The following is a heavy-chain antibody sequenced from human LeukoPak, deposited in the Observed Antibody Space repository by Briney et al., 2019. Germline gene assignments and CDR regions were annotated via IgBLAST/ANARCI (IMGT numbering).Heavy chain of an antibody. D-gene: IGHD6-13*01. CDR2: INAGNGNT. V-gene: IGHV1-3*01. Sequence: GASVKVSCKASGSTFTSYAMHWVRQAPGQRLEWMGWINAGNGNTKYSQKFQGRVTITRDTSASTAYMELSSLRSEDTAVYYCARDGSSSWFDYWGQGTLVTVSS. J-gene: IGHJ4*02. CDR1: GSTFTSYA. CDR3: ARDGSSSWFDY.